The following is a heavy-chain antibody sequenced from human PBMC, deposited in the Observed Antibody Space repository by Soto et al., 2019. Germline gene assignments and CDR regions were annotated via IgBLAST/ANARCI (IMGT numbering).Heavy chain of an antibody. CDR2: IYHSGST. Sequence: QLQLQESGSGLVKPSQTLSLTCAVSGGSISSGGYSWSWIRQPPGKGLEWIGYIYHSGSTYYNSSLKSRLPISVDRSKNQIPLKLSSVTAADTAVYYCAAQFDYDSSGYYGGYFQHWGQGTLVTVSS. D-gene: IGHD3-22*01. V-gene: IGHV4-30-2*01. CDR3: AAQFDYDSSGYYGGYFQH. CDR1: GGSISSGGYS. J-gene: IGHJ1*01.